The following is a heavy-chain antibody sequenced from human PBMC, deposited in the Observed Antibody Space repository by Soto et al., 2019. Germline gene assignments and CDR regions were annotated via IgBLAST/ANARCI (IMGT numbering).Heavy chain of an antibody. CDR2: ISGSGGST. J-gene: IGHJ5*02. CDR3: ARAYGDYVTPFDP. V-gene: IGHV3-23*01. CDR1: GFTFSSYA. D-gene: IGHD4-17*01. Sequence: EVQLLESGGGLVQPGGSLRLSCADSGFTFSSYAMSWVRQAPGKGLEWVSAISGSGGSTYYADSVKGRFTISRDNSKNTLYLQMNSLRAEDTAVYYCARAYGDYVTPFDPWGQGTLVTVSS.